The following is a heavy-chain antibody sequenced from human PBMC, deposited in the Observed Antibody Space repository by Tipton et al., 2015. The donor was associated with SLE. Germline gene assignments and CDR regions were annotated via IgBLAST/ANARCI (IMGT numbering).Heavy chain of an antibody. D-gene: IGHD3-3*01. CDR2: IYHSGST. CDR3: AREPTPNYDFWSGSGYYFDY. Sequence: TLSLTCAVSGYSISSGYNWGWIRQPPGKGLEWVGSIYHSGSTYYNPSLKSRVTLSVATAKNQFSLKLSSVTAADTAVYYCAREPTPNYDFWSGSGYYFDYWGQGTLVTVSS. J-gene: IGHJ4*02. CDR1: GYSISSGYN. V-gene: IGHV4-38-2*02.